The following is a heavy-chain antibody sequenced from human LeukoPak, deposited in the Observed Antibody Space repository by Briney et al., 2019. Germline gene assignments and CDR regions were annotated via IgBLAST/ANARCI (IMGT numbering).Heavy chain of an antibody. V-gene: IGHV1-69*05. Sequence: SVKVSCKASGGTFSSYAISWVRQAPGQGLEWMGRIIPIFGTANYAQKFQGRVTITTDESTSTAYMELSSLRSEDTAVYYCARDSDSYGTFDYWGQGTLVTVSS. J-gene: IGHJ4*02. D-gene: IGHD5-18*01. CDR1: GGTFSSYA. CDR3: ARDSDSYGTFDY. CDR2: IIPIFGTA.